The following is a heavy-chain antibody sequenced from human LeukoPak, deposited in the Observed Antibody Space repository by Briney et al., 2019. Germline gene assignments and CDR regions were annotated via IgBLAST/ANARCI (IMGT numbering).Heavy chain of an antibody. CDR1: GFTFSSYG. V-gene: IGHV3-48*01. D-gene: IGHD3-16*01. J-gene: IGHJ4*02. CDR3: AKGWGGFDY. Sequence: PGGSLRLSCAASGFTFSSYGTNWVRQAPGKGLEWISYIGSSSRSIYYADSVKGRFTISRDNARNSLYLQMNSLRAEDTAVYYCAKGWGGFDYWGQGTLVTVSS. CDR2: IGSSSRSI.